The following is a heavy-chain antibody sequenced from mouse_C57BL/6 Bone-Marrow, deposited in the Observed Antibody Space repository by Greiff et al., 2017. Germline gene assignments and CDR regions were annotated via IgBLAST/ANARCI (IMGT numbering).Heavy chain of an antibody. J-gene: IGHJ4*01. CDR2: IDPSDSYT. Sequence: QVQLQQPGAELVRPGTSVKLSCKASGYTFTSYWMHWVKQRPGQGLEWIGVIDPSDSYTNYNQKFKGKATLTVDTSSSTAYMQLSSLTSEESAVYYCARDTTVVGAYYYAMDYWGQGTSVTVSS. D-gene: IGHD1-1*01. V-gene: IGHV1-59*01. CDR3: ARDTTVVGAYYYAMDY. CDR1: GYTFTSYW.